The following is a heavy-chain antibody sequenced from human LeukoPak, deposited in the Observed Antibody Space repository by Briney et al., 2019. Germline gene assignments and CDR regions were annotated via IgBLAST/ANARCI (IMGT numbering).Heavy chain of an antibody. V-gene: IGHV3-30*18. CDR2: ISYDGTNK. CDR3: AKPNSGSPTPFFDY. CDR1: GFTFSNYG. Sequence: GGSLRLSCAASGFTFSNYGIHCVRQAPGKGLEWVAVISYDGTNKYYADSVKGRFTISRDNSKNTLYLQMNSLRPEDTAVYYCAKPNSGSPTPFFDYWGQGTLVTVSS. D-gene: IGHD1-26*01. J-gene: IGHJ4*02.